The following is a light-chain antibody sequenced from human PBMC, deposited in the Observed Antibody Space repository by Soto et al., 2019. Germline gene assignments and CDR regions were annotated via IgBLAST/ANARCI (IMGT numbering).Light chain of an antibody. CDR2: RAS. Sequence: DTQMTQSPSTLSASVGDRITITCRASQGIDDWLAWYQQKPGKAPNLLIYRASHLESGVPSRFRGSGFGTEFTLTIRSLQPDDSGNYYCQEYNSYFGGGTKVEI. J-gene: IGKJ4*01. CDR1: QGIDDW. CDR3: QEYNSY. V-gene: IGKV1-5*03.